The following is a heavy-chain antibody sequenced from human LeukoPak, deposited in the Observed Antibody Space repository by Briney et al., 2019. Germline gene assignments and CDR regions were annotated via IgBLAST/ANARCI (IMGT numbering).Heavy chain of an antibody. D-gene: IGHD4-11*01. CDR2: LRTDGGRT. J-gene: IGHJ4*02. V-gene: IGHV3-74*01. CDR3: SRDHPGSNSLDY. Sequence: GGSLRLSCAASGFTFSNYWMHWVRQAPGKGLEWVSRLRTDGGRTNYADSVKGRFTISRDNTKNMVYLQMNSLRAEDTAAYYCSRDHPGSNSLDYWGQGTLVTVSS. CDR1: GFTFSNYW.